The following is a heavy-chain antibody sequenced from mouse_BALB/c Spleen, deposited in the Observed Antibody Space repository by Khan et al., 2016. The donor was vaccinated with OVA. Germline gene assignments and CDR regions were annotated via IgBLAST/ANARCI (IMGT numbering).Heavy chain of an antibody. CDR3: VRSVTITTVVATDVDD. Sequence: EVELVESGPGLVNPSQSLSLTCTVTGYSITSDYAWNWIRQFPGKKLEWMGYISYSGRTNYNPSLKSRISITRHTSKNQVLLQLHSVPPEDPATSFCVRSVTITTVVATDVDDWGQGTTLTVSS. V-gene: IGHV3-2*02. D-gene: IGHD1-1*01. CDR1: GYSITSDYA. J-gene: IGHJ2*01. CDR2: ISYSGRT.